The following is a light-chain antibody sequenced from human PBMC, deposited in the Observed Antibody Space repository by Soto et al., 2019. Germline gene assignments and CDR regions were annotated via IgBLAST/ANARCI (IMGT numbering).Light chain of an antibody. CDR3: QQSDYY. CDR2: AAS. Sequence: DSQMTQSPSTLSAIVGDRITITCRTSQSRNNWLAWYQQKPGKAPKLLIYAASTLRSGVPSRFSGSGSGTEFTLTISSLQPDDFATYYCQQSDYYFGQGTKVEIK. J-gene: IGKJ2*01. V-gene: IGKV1-5*01. CDR1: QSRNNW.